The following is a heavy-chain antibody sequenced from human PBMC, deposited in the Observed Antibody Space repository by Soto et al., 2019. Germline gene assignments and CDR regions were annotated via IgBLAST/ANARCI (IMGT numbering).Heavy chain of an antibody. V-gene: IGHV1-46*01. D-gene: IGHD3-3*01. CDR2: INPSGGST. J-gene: IGHJ4*02. CDR1: GYTFTSYY. CDR3: ARGVEWLPDGF. Sequence: GXSVKVSCEASGYTFTSYYMHWVRQAPGQGLEWMGIINPSGGSTSYAQKFQGRVTMTRDTSTSTVYMELSSLRSEDTAVYYCARGVEWLPDGFWGQGTLVTVSS.